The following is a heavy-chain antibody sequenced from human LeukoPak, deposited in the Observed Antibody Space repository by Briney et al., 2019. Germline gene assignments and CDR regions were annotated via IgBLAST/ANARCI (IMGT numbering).Heavy chain of an antibody. Sequence: PGGSLRLSCAASGFTFSSYGMHWVRQVPGKGLEWVAVIWYDGSNKYYADSVKGRFTISRDNSKNTLYLQMNSLRAEDTAVYYCARDHREGMDVWGQGTTVTVSS. CDR1: GFTFSSYG. J-gene: IGHJ6*02. V-gene: IGHV3-33*01. CDR3: ARDHREGMDV. CDR2: IWYDGSNK.